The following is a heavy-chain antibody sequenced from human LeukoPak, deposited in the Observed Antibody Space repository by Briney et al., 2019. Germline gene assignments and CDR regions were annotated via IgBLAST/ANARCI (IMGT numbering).Heavy chain of an antibody. Sequence: PGGSLRLSCAASGLTFSDYYMSWIRQAPGKGLEWVSYISSSGSTIYYADSVKGRFTISRDNAKNSLYLQMNSLRAEDTAVYYCARDPPVTYSSSWYGGGYWGQGTLVTVSS. D-gene: IGHD6-13*01. CDR1: GLTFSDYY. CDR3: ARDPPVTYSSSWYGGGY. CDR2: ISSSGSTI. V-gene: IGHV3-11*04. J-gene: IGHJ4*02.